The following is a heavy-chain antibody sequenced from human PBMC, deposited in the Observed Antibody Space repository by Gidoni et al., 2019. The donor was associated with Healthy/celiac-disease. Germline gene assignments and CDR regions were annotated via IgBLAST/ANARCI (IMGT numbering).Heavy chain of an antibody. CDR1: GFSLSTSGMC. V-gene: IGHV2-70*15. Sequence: QVTLRESGPALVKPTQTLTLTCTFSGFSLSTSGMCVSWIRQPPGKALDWLARIDWDDDKYYSTSLKTRLTISKDTSKNQVVLTMTNMDPVDTATYYCARIRAKEWPYGMDVWGQGTTVTVSS. CDR3: ARIRAKEWPYGMDV. CDR2: IDWDDDK. J-gene: IGHJ6*02. D-gene: IGHD3-3*01.